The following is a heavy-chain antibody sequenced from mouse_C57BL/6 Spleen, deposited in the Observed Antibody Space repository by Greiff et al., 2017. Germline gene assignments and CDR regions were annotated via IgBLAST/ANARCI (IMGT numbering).Heavy chain of an antibody. Sequence: EVQLQQSGPELVKPGASVKMSCKASGYTFTDYNMHWVKQSHGKSLEWIGYINPNNGGTSYNQKFKGKATLTVNKSSSTAYMELRSLTSEDSAVYYCARTAYYSNWGYFDYWGQGTTLTVSS. D-gene: IGHD2-5*01. CDR3: ARTAYYSNWGYFDY. CDR1: GYTFTDYN. V-gene: IGHV1-22*01. CDR2: INPNNGGT. J-gene: IGHJ2*01.